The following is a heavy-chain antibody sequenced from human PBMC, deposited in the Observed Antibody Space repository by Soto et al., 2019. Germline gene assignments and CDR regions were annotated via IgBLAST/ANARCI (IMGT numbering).Heavy chain of an antibody. J-gene: IGHJ6*02. CDR1: GVSISSGDYY. Sequence: TLSLTCPVSGVSISSGDYYWSWIRRPPGKGLEWIGYIYYSGSTYYNPSLKSRVTISVDTSKNQFSLKLSSVTAADTAVYYCASTIPYYYYGMDVWGQGTKVTVYS. V-gene: IGHV4-30-4*01. CDR2: IYYSGST. CDR3: ASTIPYYYYGMDV. D-gene: IGHD3-10*01.